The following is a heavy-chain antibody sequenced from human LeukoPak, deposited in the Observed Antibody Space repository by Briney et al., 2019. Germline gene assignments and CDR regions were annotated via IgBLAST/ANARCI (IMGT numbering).Heavy chain of an antibody. V-gene: IGHV3-7*04. D-gene: IGHD5-18*01. CDR3: ARDRGFSYGIDF. J-gene: IGHJ4*02. CDR2: IQQDGSEK. Sequence: GGSLRLSCAASGFTFSIYSMNWVRQAPGKGLEWVANIQQDGSEKYYVDSVKGRFTISRDNAKKSLFLQVSSLRGEDTAVYYCARDRGFSYGIDFWGQGTLVTVSS. CDR1: GFTFSIYS.